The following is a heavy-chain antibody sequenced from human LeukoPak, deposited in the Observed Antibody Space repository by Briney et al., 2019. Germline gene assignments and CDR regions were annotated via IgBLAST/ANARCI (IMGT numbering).Heavy chain of an antibody. Sequence: GGSLRLSCAASGFTFDDYAMHWVRQAPGKGLEWVAVIWYDGSNKYYADSVKGRFTISRDNSKNTLYLQMNSLRAEDTAVYYCARSRGSYCGYWGQGTLVTVSS. V-gene: IGHV3-33*08. J-gene: IGHJ4*02. D-gene: IGHD1-26*01. CDR3: ARSRGSYCGY. CDR2: IWYDGSNK. CDR1: GFTFDDYA.